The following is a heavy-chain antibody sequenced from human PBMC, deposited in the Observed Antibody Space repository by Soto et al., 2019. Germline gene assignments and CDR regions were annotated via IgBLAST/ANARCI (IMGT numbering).Heavy chain of an antibody. Sequence: KTSETLSLTCTVSGGSISSGDYYWSWIRQPPGKGLEWIGYIYYSGSTYYNPSLKSRVTISVDTSKNQFSLKLSSVTAADTAVYYCARAASILWWSALDHWGQGTLVTVSS. J-gene: IGHJ4*02. CDR2: IYYSGST. D-gene: IGHD2-21*01. CDR3: ARAASILWWSALDH. CDR1: GGSISSGDYY. V-gene: IGHV4-30-4*01.